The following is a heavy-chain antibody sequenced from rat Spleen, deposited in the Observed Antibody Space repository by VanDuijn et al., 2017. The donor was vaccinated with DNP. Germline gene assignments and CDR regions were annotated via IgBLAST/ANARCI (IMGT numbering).Heavy chain of an antibody. J-gene: IGHJ4*01. CDR1: GFTFSDYY. Sequence: EVKLVESGGGLVQPGRSLKLSCAGSGFTFSDYYMAWVRQAPKKGLEWVATISTSGSRTYYPDSVKGRFTISRDNAKSSLYLQMNSLKSEDTATYYCALHADGYSYAMDAWGQGTSVTVSS. D-gene: IGHD1-12*03. CDR2: ISTSGSRT. V-gene: IGHV5-7*01. CDR3: ALHADGYSYAMDA.